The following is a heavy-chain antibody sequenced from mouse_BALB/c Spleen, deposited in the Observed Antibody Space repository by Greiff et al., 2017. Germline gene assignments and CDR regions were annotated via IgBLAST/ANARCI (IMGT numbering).Heavy chain of an antibody. D-gene: IGHD2-14*01. V-gene: IGHV1S137*01. J-gene: IGHJ4*01. CDR3: ARDGGYDGYAMDY. CDR1: GYTFTDYA. Sequence: QVQLKESGAELVRPGVSVKSSCKGSGYTFTDYAMHWVKQSHAKSLEWIGVISTYYGDASYNQKFKGKATMTVDKSSSTAYMELARLTSEDSAIYYCARDGGYDGYAMDYWGQGTSVTVSS. CDR2: ISTYYGDA.